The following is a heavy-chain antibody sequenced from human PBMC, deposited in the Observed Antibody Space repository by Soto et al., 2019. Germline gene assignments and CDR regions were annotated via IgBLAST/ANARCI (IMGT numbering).Heavy chain of an antibody. Sequence: QVQLQESGPGLVKPSETLSLTCTVSGGSISSYYWSWIRQPAGKGLEWMGRIYTSGSTNYTPSLKSRVTMSVDTSKNQFSLKLSSVTAADTAVYYCARTLYSSSWYGFDAFDIWGQGTMVTVSS. CDR1: GGSISSYY. CDR3: ARTLYSSSWYGFDAFDI. J-gene: IGHJ3*02. D-gene: IGHD6-13*01. CDR2: IYTSGST. V-gene: IGHV4-4*07.